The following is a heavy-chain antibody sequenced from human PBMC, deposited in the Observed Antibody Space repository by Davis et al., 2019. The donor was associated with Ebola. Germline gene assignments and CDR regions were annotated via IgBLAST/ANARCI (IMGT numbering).Heavy chain of an antibody. CDR3: ARGYYYMDV. CDR2: IGTAGDT. J-gene: IGHJ6*03. Sequence: GESLKISCAASGFTFSSYDIHWVRQATGKGLEWVSAIGTAGDTYYAGSVKGRFTISRDNAKNSLYLQINSLRAEDTAVYYCARGYYYMDVWGKGTTVTVSS. V-gene: IGHV3-13*01. CDR1: GFTFSSYD.